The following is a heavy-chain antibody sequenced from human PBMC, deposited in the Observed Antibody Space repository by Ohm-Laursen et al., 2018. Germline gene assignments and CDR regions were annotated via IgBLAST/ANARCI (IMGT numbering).Heavy chain of an antibody. CDR2: IYYNGWT. J-gene: IGHJ4*02. CDR1: SGSISSYY. CDR3: ARGRSSSLPDY. Sequence: SDTLSLTCTVSSGSISSYYWTWIRQPPGKGLEWIGFIYYNGWTNYNPSPKSRLTISVDTSKNQFYLKLSSVTAADTAVYYCARGRSSSLPDYWGQGTLVTVSS. V-gene: IGHV4-59*08. D-gene: IGHD6-13*01.